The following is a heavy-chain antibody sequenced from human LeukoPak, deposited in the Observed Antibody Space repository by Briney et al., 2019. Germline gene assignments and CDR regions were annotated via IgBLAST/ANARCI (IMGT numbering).Heavy chain of an antibody. CDR3: ARSYSNHLFGMDV. CDR1: GFIVTSYY. Sequence: GGSLRLSCEASGFIVTSYYMTWVRQAPGQGLEWVSVIYSGGTTYYADSVKGRVAISRDNSKNTVFLQMNSVRAEDTAVYYCARSYSNHLFGMDVWGQGTTVTVSS. CDR2: IYSGGTT. D-gene: IGHD4-11*01. J-gene: IGHJ6*02. V-gene: IGHV3-66*01.